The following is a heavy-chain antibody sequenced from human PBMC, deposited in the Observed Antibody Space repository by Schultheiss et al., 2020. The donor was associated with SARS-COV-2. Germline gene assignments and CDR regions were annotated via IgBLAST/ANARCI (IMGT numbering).Heavy chain of an antibody. J-gene: IGHJ4*02. V-gene: IGHV3-33*08. CDR2: IWYDGSNK. D-gene: IGHD4/OR15-4a*01. CDR3: ARWGYAGASFDY. Sequence: GGSLRLSCAASGFTFGSYGMHWVRQAPGKGLEWVAVIWYDGSNKYYADSVKGRFTISRDNSKNTLYLQMNSLRAEDTAVYYCARWGYAGASFDYWGQGTLVTVSS. CDR1: GFTFGSYG.